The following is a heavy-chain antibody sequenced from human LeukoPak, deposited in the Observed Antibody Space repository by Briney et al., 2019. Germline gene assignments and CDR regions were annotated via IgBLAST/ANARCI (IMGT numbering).Heavy chain of an antibody. CDR3: ARCSNAYYYYMDV. CDR2: IKEDGGEK. CDR1: GFTFSDNY. J-gene: IGHJ6*03. V-gene: IGHV3-7*01. Sequence: GGSLRLSCAASGFTFSDNYMTWVRQAPGKGLEWVANIKEDGGEKYYVDSVKGRFTMSRDNAKNSLYLQMNSLRAEDTAVYYCARCSNAYYYYMDVWGKGTTVTVSS. D-gene: IGHD2-8*01.